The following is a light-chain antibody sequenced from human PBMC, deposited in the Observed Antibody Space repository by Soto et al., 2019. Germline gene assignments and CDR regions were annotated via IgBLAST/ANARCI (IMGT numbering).Light chain of an antibody. CDR1: SSDVGGYNY. CDR2: GVS. V-gene: IGLV2-14*01. CDR3: SSYTNSATGV. Sequence: QSVLTQPASVSGSPGQSITISCTGTSSDVGGYNYVSWYQHHPGKAPKLMIYGVSYRPSGVSYRFSGSKSGNTASLTISGLQAEVEADYYCSSYTNSATGVFGTGTKVTVL. J-gene: IGLJ1*01.